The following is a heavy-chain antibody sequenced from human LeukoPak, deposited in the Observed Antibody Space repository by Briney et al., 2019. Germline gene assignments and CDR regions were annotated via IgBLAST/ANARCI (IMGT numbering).Heavy chain of an antibody. V-gene: IGHV5-51*01. J-gene: IGHJ4*02. Sequence: GGSLQISCKGSGYNFTSYWIGWVRQVPGKGLEGMGIIYPGDSDTRYSPSFQGQVTISADKSISTAYLQWSSLKASDTAMYYCARREGQSSSLDYWGQGTLVTVSS. D-gene: IGHD6-13*01. CDR1: GYNFTSYW. CDR2: IYPGDSDT. CDR3: ARREGQSSSLDY.